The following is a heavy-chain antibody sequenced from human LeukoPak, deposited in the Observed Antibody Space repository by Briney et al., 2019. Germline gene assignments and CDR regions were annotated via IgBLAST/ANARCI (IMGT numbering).Heavy chain of an antibody. Sequence: SETLSLTCTVSGGSIRSYSWNWIRQPAGKGLEWIGRISTSGSTNYNPSLKSRVTMSADTSKNQFSLNLSPVTAADTAVYYCARGVGATYFDYWGQGTLVTVSS. CDR2: ISTSGST. CDR3: ARGVGATYFDY. CDR1: GGSIRSYS. J-gene: IGHJ4*02. V-gene: IGHV4-4*07. D-gene: IGHD1-26*01.